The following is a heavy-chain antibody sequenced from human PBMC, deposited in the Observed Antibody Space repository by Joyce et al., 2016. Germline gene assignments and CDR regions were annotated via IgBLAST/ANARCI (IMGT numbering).Heavy chain of an antibody. D-gene: IGHD3-10*01. CDR3: AREITMVRGVS. CDR2: ISYDGNNE. V-gene: IGHV3-30-3*01. CDR1: GFSFSTYE. J-gene: IGHJ4*02. Sequence: HVQLVESGGGVVQPGRSLRLFCAASGFSFSTYEMHWVRQAPGKGLEWMAVISYDGNNEYYADSVKGRFTISRDNSKNTLYLQMNSLRAEDTAIYYCAREITMVRGVSWGQGTLVTVSS.